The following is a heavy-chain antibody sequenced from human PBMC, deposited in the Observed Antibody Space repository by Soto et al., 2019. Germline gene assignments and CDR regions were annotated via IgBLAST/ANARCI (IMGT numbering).Heavy chain of an antibody. CDR2: IGTAGDT. V-gene: IGHV3-13*04. D-gene: IGHD4-17*01. CDR1: GFTFSSYD. CDR3: ARMTTVRPYYYYGMDV. J-gene: IGHJ6*02. Sequence: GGSLRLSCAASGFTFSSYDMHWVRQATGKGLEWVSAIGTAGDTYYPGSVKGRFTISRENAKNSLYLQMNSLRAGDTAVYYCARMTTVRPYYYYGMDVWGQGTTVTVSS.